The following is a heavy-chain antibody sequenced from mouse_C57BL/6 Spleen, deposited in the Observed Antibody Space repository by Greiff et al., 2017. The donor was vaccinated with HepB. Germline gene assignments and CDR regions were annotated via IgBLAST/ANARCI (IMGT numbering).Heavy chain of an antibody. D-gene: IGHD2-2*01. J-gene: IGHJ4*01. V-gene: IGHV1-15*01. CDR3: TRNGYDDYYAMDY. CDR2: IDPETGGT. CDR1: GYTFTDYE. Sequence: VQLQQSGAELVRPGASVTLSCKASGYTFTDYEMHWVKQTPVHGLEWIGAIDPETGGTAYNQKFKGKAILTADKSSSTAYMELRSLTSEDSAVYYCTRNGYDDYYAMDYWGQGTSVTVSS.